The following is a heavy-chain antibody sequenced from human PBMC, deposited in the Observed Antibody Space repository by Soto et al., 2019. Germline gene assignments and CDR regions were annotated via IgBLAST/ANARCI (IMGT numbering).Heavy chain of an antibody. CDR2: INLNSGDT. V-gene: IGHV1-2*02. CDR3: GRDSAAAPGAYFDY. J-gene: IGHJ4*02. D-gene: IGHD6-13*01. CDR1: GFTFTEYY. Sequence: QVQLVQSGAEVKKPGASVKVSCKASGFTFTEYYMHWLRQAPGQGLEWIGWINLNSGDTRFAEKFQGRVTVTRDTSINTAFMDFSSLISDDTAVYYCGRDSAAAPGAYFDYWGQGTLVTVSS.